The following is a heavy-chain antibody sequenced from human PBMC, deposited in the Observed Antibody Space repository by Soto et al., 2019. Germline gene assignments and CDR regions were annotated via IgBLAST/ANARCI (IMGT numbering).Heavy chain of an antibody. Sequence: GGSQRVSCAAAGFTVSSNYMSWVRQAPGKGLEWVSVIYSGGSTYYADSVKGRFTISRDNSKNTLYLQMNSLRAEDTAVYYCAREYSYGYYYYYAMDVWGQGTTVTVS. D-gene: IGHD5-18*01. V-gene: IGHV3-66*01. J-gene: IGHJ6*02. CDR2: IYSGGST. CDR3: AREYSYGYYYYYAMDV. CDR1: GFTVSSNY.